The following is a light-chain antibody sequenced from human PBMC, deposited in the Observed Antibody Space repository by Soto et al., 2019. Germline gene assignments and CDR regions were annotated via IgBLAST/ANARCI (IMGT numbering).Light chain of an antibody. Sequence: DIQMTQSPSSLSASVGDRVTITCRPSQSINRYLNWYQQKQGTAPKVLIYAASNLQSGVPSRFSGSGSETEFTLTISSLQPEDSATYYCQQSYSFPRTFCQGTKVDIK. CDR1: QSINRY. J-gene: IGKJ1*01. CDR3: QQSYSFPRT. CDR2: AAS. V-gene: IGKV1-39*01.